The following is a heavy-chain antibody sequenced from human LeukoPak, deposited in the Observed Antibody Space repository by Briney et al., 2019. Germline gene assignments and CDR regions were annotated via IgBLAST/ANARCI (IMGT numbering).Heavy chain of an antibody. CDR2: INHSGST. CDR3: ARVGDIHLGSTGGSCYGS. Sequence: SETLSLTCAVYGGSFSGYYWSWIRQPPGKGLEWIGEINHSGSTNYNPSLKSRVTISVDTSKDQFSLKLSSVTAADTAVYYCARVGDIHLGSTGGSCYGSWGQGTLVTVSS. D-gene: IGHD2-15*01. J-gene: IGHJ5*02. CDR1: GGSFSGYY. V-gene: IGHV4-34*01.